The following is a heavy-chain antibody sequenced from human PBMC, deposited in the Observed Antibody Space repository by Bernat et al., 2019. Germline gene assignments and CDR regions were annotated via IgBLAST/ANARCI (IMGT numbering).Heavy chain of an antibody. CDR3: AAAGPRGKNPFDY. CDR2: IVVGSGNT. CDR1: GFTFTSSA. J-gene: IGHJ4*02. V-gene: IGHV1-58*02. D-gene: IGHD3-16*01. Sequence: QMRLVQSGPEMKKPGTSVKVSCKASGFTFTSSAMQWVRQARGQRPEWIGWIVVGSGNTNYAQKFQERVTMTRDMSTSTAYMELSSLRSEDTAVYYCAAAGPRGKNPFDYWGQGTLVTVSS.